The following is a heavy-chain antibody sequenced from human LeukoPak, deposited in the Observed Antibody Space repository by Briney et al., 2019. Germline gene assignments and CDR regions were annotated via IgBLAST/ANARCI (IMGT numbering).Heavy chain of an antibody. V-gene: IGHV1-69*05. CDR1: GATFSSST. D-gene: IGHD1-26*01. CDR2: IIPIFGTT. CDR3: ARGVGATICLPN. Sequence: SVKVSCKASGATFSSSTISWVRQAPGQGLEWMGGIIPIFGTTNYAQKFQGRVTMTRDMSTSTVYMELSSLRSEDTAVYYCARGVGATICLPNWGQGTLVTVSS. J-gene: IGHJ4*02.